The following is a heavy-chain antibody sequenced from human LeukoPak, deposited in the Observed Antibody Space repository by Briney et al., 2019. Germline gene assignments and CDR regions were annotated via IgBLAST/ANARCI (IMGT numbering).Heavy chain of an antibody. CDR1: GYTFTGYY. V-gene: IGHV1-2*04. D-gene: IGHD5-24*01. J-gene: IGHJ4*02. CDR2: INPNSGGT. Sequence: ASVKVSCKASGYTFTGYYMHWVRLAPGQGLEWMGWINPNSGGTNYAQKFQGWVTMTRDTSISTAYMELSRLRSDDTAVYYCARARDGYILDYWGQGTLVTVSS. CDR3: ARARDGYILDY.